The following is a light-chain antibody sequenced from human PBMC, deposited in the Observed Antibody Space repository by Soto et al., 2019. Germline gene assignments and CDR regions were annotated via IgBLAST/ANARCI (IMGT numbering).Light chain of an antibody. CDR1: QSVSSY. Sequence: EIVLTQSPATLSLSPGERATLSCRASQSVSSYLAWYQQKPGQAPRLLIYDASNRATGIPARFSGSGSGTDFTLTISSLEPEDYALYYCQQRSNWPLTFGRGTKVEIK. J-gene: IGKJ4*01. V-gene: IGKV3-11*01. CDR2: DAS. CDR3: QQRSNWPLT.